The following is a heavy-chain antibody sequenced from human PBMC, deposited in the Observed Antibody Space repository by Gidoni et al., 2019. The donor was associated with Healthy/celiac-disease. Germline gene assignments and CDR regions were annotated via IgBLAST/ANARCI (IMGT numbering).Heavy chain of an antibody. CDR3: ARVGGRSSLLDDYFDY. CDR2: INPSGGST. CDR1: GYTFTSYY. J-gene: IGHJ4*02. Sequence: QVHLVQSWAEVQKPGASVKVSCKASGYTFTSYYMHWVRKAPGQGLEWMGIINPSGGSTSYAQKFQGRVTMNRDTSTSTGDMELSRLRSEDKAVYYGARVGGRSSLLDDYFDYWGQGTLVTVSS. D-gene: IGHD3-16*01. V-gene: IGHV1-46*01.